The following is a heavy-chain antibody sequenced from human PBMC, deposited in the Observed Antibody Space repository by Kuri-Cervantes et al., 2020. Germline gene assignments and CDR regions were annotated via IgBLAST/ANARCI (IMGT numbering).Heavy chain of an antibody. V-gene: IGHV3-23*01. CDR2: VSGSGGVT. Sequence: GSPRLSCAASGFTFSSYAMSWVRQAPGKGLEWVSAVSGSGGVTYYADSVKGRFIIFRDNSKKTMYLQMNSLRAEDTAVYYCATSSAGYSSYYYYMDVWGKGTTVTVSS. J-gene: IGHJ6*03. CDR3: ATSSAGYSSYYYYMDV. CDR1: GFTFSSYA. D-gene: IGHD6-13*01.